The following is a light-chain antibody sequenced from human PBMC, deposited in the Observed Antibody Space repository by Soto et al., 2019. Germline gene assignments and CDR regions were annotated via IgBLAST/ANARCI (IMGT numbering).Light chain of an antibody. CDR2: AAS. Sequence: AIRMTQSPSSFSASTGDRVTITCRASQGISSYLAWYQQKPGKAPKLLIYAASTLQSRVPSRFSGSGSGTDFTLTISCLQSEDFATYYCQQYYSYPYTFGQGTK. CDR1: QGISSY. V-gene: IGKV1-8*01. CDR3: QQYYSYPYT. J-gene: IGKJ2*01.